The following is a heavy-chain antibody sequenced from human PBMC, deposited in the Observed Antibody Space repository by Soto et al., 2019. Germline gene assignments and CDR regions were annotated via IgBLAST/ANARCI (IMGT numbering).Heavy chain of an antibody. CDR2: ISGNGADT. J-gene: IGHJ6*02. Sequence: GGSLRLSCAASGFTFSSYVMGWVRQAPGKGLEWVSAISGNGADTYFADSLKGRFTVSRDNSKNTLYLQINSLRADDTAVYYCAKIVVPAAIPPYYYYGMDVWGQGTTVTVSS. CDR3: AKIVVPAAIPPYYYYGMDV. D-gene: IGHD2-2*02. CDR1: GFTFSSYV. V-gene: IGHV3-23*01.